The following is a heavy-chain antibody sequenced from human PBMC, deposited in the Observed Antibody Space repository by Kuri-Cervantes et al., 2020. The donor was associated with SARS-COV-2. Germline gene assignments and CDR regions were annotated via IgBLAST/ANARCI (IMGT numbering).Heavy chain of an antibody. CDR2: IYYSGST. CDR3: ARHGLRYYGSGSLTTFDY. CDR1: GGSISSSSYY. V-gene: IGHV4-39*01. J-gene: IGHJ4*02. Sequence: SVTLSLTCTVSGGSISSSSYYWGWIRQPPGKGLEWIGSIYYSGSTYYNPSLKSRVTISVDTSKNQFSLKLSSVTAADTAVYYCARHGLRYYGSGSLTTFDYWGQGTLVTVSS. D-gene: IGHD3-10*01.